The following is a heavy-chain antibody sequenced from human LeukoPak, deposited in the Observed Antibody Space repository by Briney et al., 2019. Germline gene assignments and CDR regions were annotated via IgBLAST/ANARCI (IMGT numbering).Heavy chain of an antibody. J-gene: IGHJ4*02. Sequence: PSETLSLTCTVSGGSISSYYWGWIRQPPGKGLEWIGSIYYSGSTYYNPSLKSRVTISVDTSKNQFSLKLSSVTAADTAIYYCARNKYTSGWSTFDYWGQGTLVTVSS. CDR2: IYYSGST. V-gene: IGHV4-39*01. D-gene: IGHD6-19*01. CDR3: ARNKYTSGWSTFDY. CDR1: GGSISSYY.